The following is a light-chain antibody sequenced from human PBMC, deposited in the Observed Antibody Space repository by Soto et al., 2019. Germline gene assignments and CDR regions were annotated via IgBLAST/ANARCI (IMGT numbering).Light chain of an antibody. V-gene: IGKV2-30*02. CDR2: HVS. J-gene: IGKJ3*01. CDR3: MQGRHWPYT. Sequence: DVVVTQSPLSLPVTLGQPASISCRSSQSLIHSDGNTYLHWFQQRPGQSPRRLIYHVSTRDSGVLDRLSGSGSGTDFTLEIIRVDAEDVGVYYCMQGRHWPYTFGPGTTVDIK. CDR1: QSLIHSDGNTY.